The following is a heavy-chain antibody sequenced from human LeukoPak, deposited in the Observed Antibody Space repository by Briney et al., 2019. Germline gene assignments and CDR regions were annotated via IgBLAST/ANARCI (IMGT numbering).Heavy chain of an antibody. D-gene: IGHD3-16*01. CDR2: FYHSGST. J-gene: IGHJ5*02. Sequence: PSETLSLTCTVSGYSLSSAYYWGWIRQPPGKVLEWIGSFYHSGSTYYNPSLKSRVTISIDTSKNQFSLNLSSVTAADTAVYYCAREERGRGGFVDPWGQGTLVTVSS. CDR3: AREERGRGGFVDP. CDR1: GYSLSSAYY. V-gene: IGHV4-38-2*02.